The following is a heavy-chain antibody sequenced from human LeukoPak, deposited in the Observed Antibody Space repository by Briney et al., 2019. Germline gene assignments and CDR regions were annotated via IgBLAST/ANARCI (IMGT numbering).Heavy chain of an antibody. CDR2: IYYTGST. Sequence: SETLSLTCTVFGASMSSHYWTWIRQDPGTGLEWIGNIYYTGSTSYNPALESRVTISLDTSNNQFSLKLTSVTAADTAVYCAKEGGPARPGLDSWGQGTLVTVSS. V-gene: IGHV4-59*11. D-gene: IGHD6-6*01. CDR1: GASMSSHY. CDR3: AKEGGPARPGLDS. J-gene: IGHJ4*02.